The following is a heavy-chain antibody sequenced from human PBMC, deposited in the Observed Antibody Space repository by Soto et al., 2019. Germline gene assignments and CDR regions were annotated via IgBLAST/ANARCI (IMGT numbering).Heavy chain of an antibody. CDR2: IDHDGPT. J-gene: IGHJ4*02. Sequence: EVQLVESGGGLVQPGGSLRLSCAGSGFTFSNYWMDWVRQAPGKGLEWVSRIDHDGPTDYADSVRGRFTISRDNAENTLYLQMNSLRPEETALYYCVRDSHGDYWGQGTLVTVSS. V-gene: IGHV3-74*01. CDR1: GFTFSNYW. CDR3: VRDSHGDY.